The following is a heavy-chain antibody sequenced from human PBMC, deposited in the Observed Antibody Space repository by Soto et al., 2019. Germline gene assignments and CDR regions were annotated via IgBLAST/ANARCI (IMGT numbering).Heavy chain of an antibody. V-gene: IGHV1-18*01. CDR3: ARVSVYYDFWSGYSPDNWFDP. CDR2: ISAYNGNT. J-gene: IGHJ5*02. Sequence: ASVKVSCKASGYTFTSYGISWVRQAPGQGLEWMGWISAYNGNTNYAQKLQGRVTMTTDTSTSTAYMELRSLRSDDTAVYYCARVSVYYDFWSGYSPDNWFDPWGQGTLVTVSS. D-gene: IGHD3-3*01. CDR1: GYTFTSYG.